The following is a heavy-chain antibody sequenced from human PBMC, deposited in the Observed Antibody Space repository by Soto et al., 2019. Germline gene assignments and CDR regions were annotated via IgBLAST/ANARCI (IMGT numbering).Heavy chain of an antibody. CDR3: AKGTTSGWYDSAFDY. V-gene: IGHV3-23*01. J-gene: IGHJ4*02. CDR1: GFTFSSYA. CDR2: VSVSGGTT. Sequence: EVQLLESGGGLVQPGGSLRITCAASGFTFSSYAMSWVRQAPGKGLEWVSGVSVSGGTTYYADSVKGRLTISRDISKNTRYLQMNSVRAEDTAVYYCAKGTTSGWYDSAFDYWGQGTLVTVSS. D-gene: IGHD6-19*01.